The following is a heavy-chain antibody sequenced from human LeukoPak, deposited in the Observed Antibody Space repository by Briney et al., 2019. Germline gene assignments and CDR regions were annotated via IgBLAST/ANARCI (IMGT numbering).Heavy chain of an antibody. CDR1: GGSISSYY. D-gene: IGHD5-24*01. Sequence: SETLSLTCTVSGGSISSYYWSWIRQPPGKGLEWIGYICYSGSTNYNPSLKSRVTISVDTSKNQFSLKLSSVTAADTAVYYCAREGGYLQLRYFDYWGQGTLVTVSS. CDR3: AREGGYLQLRYFDY. V-gene: IGHV4-59*01. J-gene: IGHJ4*02. CDR2: ICYSGST.